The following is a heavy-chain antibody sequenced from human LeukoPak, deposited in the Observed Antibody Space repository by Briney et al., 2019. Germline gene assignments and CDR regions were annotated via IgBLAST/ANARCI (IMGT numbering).Heavy chain of an antibody. CDR2: LSASGGAT. J-gene: IGHJ4*02. CDR3: AKGGHSSGWSFYYFDS. Sequence: GGSLRLSCAASGFTFSNYAVTWVRQAPGKGLEWVSRLSASGGATFYADSVKGRFTISRDNSKNTLYLQMNSLRAEDTAVYYCAKGGHSSGWSFYYFDSWGQGTLVTVSS. CDR1: GFTFSNYA. V-gene: IGHV3-23*01. D-gene: IGHD6-13*01.